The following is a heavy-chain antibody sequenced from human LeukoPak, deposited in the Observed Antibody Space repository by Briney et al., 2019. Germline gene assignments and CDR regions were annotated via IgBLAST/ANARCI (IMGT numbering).Heavy chain of an antibody. CDR2: IKQDGSEK. V-gene: IGHV3-7*01. Sequence: PGGSLRLSCAASGFTFSSYWMSWVRQAPGKGLEWVANIKQDGSEKYYVDSVKGRFTISRDNAKNSLYLQMNSLRAEDTAVYYCATFNCGGDCYSRDYWGQGTLVTVSS. CDR1: GFTFSSYW. CDR3: ATFNCGGDCYSRDY. J-gene: IGHJ4*02. D-gene: IGHD2-21*02.